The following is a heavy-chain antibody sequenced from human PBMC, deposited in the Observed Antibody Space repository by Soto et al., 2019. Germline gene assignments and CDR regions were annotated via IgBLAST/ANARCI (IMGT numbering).Heavy chain of an antibody. V-gene: IGHV4-59*01. Sequence: QVQLQESGPGLVKPSETLSLTCTVSGGSISGYYWSWIRQPPGKGLEWIGYMYNTGSTVYNPPFKRRVTISVDTSKNQFSLKLNSVTAADTAVYYCARDLWGYCGTDCYPLDVWGQGTTVTVSS. J-gene: IGHJ6*02. CDR2: MYNTGST. D-gene: IGHD2-21*02. CDR1: GGSISGYY. CDR3: ARDLWGYCGTDCYPLDV.